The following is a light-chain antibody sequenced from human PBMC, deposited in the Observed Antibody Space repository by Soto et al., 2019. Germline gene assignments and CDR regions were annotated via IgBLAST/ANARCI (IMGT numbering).Light chain of an antibody. V-gene: IGKV3-15*01. CDR2: GAS. J-gene: IGKJ4*02. Sequence: EIVMTQSPATLSVSPGERATLSCRASQGVTTNLAWYQQKPGQAPRLLIYGASTRATGIPARVSGSGSGTEFTLTISSLQSEDFAVYYCQPYNTWPLTFGGGTKVEIK. CDR1: QGVTTN. CDR3: QPYNTWPLT.